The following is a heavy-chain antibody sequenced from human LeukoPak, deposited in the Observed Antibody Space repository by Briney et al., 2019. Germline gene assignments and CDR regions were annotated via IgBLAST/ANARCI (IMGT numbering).Heavy chain of an antibody. CDR3: AKHYMGSSYNHGLDC. Sequence: PSETLSLTCTVSGGSISSSNYYWGWIRQPPGKGLEWIGSIYYSGSTYYNPSLKSRVSISIDTSNNQFSLKLSSVTAADTALYYCAKHYMGSSYNHGLDCWGQGTLVTVSS. V-gene: IGHV4-39*01. CDR2: IYYSGST. J-gene: IGHJ4*02. CDR1: GGSISSSNYY. D-gene: IGHD3-10*01.